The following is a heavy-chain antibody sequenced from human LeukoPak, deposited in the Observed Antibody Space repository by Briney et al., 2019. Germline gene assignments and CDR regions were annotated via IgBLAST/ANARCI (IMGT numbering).Heavy chain of an antibody. CDR3: ARGADCSSTSCFPGLWNYYYYMDV. D-gene: IGHD2-2*01. CDR2: IIPIFGTA. V-gene: IGHV1-69*13. J-gene: IGHJ6*03. Sequence: GASVKVSCKASGGTFSSYAISWVRQAPGQGLEWMGGIIPIFGTANYAQKFQGRVTITADESTSTAYMELSSLRSEDTAVYYCARGADCSSTSCFPGLWNYYYYMDVWGKGTTVTASS. CDR1: GGTFSSYA.